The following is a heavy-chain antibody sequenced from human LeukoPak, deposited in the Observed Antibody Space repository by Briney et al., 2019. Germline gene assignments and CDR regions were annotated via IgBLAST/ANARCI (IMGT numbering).Heavy chain of an antibody. Sequence: DPSETLSLTCTVSGGSISSYYWSWIRQPPGKGLEWIGYIYYSGSTNYNPSLKSRVTISVDTSKNQFSLKLSYVTAADTAVYYCASFLAGVFDYWGQGTLVTVSS. V-gene: IGHV4-59*01. D-gene: IGHD6-13*01. CDR3: ASFLAGVFDY. CDR1: GGSISSYY. CDR2: IYYSGST. J-gene: IGHJ4*02.